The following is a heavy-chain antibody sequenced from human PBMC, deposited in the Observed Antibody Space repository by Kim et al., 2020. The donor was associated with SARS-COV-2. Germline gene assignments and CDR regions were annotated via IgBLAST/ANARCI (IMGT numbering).Heavy chain of an antibody. Sequence: GGSLRLSCAASGFTFSSYAMSWVRQAPGKGLEWVSAISGSGGSTYYADSVKGWFTISRDNSKNTLYLQMNSLRAEDTAVYYCAEVGGYSSSWGDYWGQGTLVTVSS. J-gene: IGHJ4*02. CDR1: GFTFSSYA. CDR2: ISGSGGST. V-gene: IGHV3-23*01. CDR3: AEVGGYSSSWGDY. D-gene: IGHD6-13*01.